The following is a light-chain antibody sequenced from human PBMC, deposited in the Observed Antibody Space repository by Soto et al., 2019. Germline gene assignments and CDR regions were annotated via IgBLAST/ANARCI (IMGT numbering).Light chain of an antibody. CDR3: LQYHNLWA. CDR1: QNIYSN. Sequence: IVMTQSPATLSVSPGERATLSCRASQNIYSNIAWYQQRPGQAPRLLIYRASTRATGGPARFSGSGSGTEFTLTISSLQSEDFTVYSCLQYHNLWAFGQGTKVEIK. J-gene: IGKJ1*01. V-gene: IGKV3-15*01. CDR2: RAS.